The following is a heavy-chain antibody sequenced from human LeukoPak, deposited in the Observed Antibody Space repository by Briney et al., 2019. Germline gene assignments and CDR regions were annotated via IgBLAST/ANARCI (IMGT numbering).Heavy chain of an antibody. D-gene: IGHD3-9*01. V-gene: IGHV1-2*02. Sequence: GASVKVSCKASGYTFTSYYIHWVRQAPGQGLEWMGWVNPDSGVTEYGQQFQGRVTLTRATPTSTAYMELTRLRLDDTAVYYCARGGHGDILTTYYGSLSPALPNNWFDPWGQGALVTVSS. CDR2: VNPDSGVT. CDR3: ARGGHGDILTTYYGSLSPALPNNWFDP. CDR1: GYTFTSYY. J-gene: IGHJ5*02.